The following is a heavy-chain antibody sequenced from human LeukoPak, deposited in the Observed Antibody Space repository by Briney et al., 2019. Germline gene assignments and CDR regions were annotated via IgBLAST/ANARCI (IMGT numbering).Heavy chain of an antibody. Sequence: GESLKISCKGSGYSFTSYWIGWVRQMPGKGLEWMGIIYPGDSDTRYSPSFQGQVTISADKSISTAYLQWSSLKASDTAMYYCARQGDYDFWSGPNEYFQHWGQGTLVTVSS. V-gene: IGHV5-51*01. CDR1: GYSFTSYW. D-gene: IGHD3-3*01. CDR3: ARQGDYDFWSGPNEYFQH. CDR2: IYPGDSDT. J-gene: IGHJ1*01.